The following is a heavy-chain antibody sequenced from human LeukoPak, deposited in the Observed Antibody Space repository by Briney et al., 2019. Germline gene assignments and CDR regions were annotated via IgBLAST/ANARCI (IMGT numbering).Heavy chain of an antibody. CDR1: GYSISSNYY. J-gene: IGHJ6*03. V-gene: IGHV4-38-2*02. CDR2: IYHSGST. Sequence: KTSETLSLTCTVSGYSISSNYYWGWIRQSPGKGLEWIGNIYHSGSTNYNPSLKSRVSISVDTSKNQFSLTLTSVTAADSAVYFCARDGYSDFWSGYSKTDSFYYMDVWGKGTTVTVSS. CDR3: ARDGYSDFWSGYSKTDSFYYMDV. D-gene: IGHD3-3*01.